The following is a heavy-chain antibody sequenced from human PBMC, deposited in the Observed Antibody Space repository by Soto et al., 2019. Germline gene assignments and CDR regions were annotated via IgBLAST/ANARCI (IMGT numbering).Heavy chain of an antibody. J-gene: IGHJ4*02. CDR2: IYYRGNA. D-gene: IGHD3-9*01. Sequence: SETLSLTCSVSDDSINSDKYYWGWIRQPPGKGLEWIGSIYYRGNAYYNPSLQTRVTISLDKSKSQFSLKLNSVTAADSAVYFCARREGLATFWYFFAFGGRGALVTVSS. CDR3: ARREGLATFWYFFAF. V-gene: IGHV4-39*01. CDR1: DDSINSDKYY.